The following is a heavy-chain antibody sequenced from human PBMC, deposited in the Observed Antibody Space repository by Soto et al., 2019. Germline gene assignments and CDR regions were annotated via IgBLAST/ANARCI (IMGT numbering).Heavy chain of an antibody. CDR1: GYNFTSYD. CDR2: MNTNSDDT. Sequence: GASVKVSCKTSGYNFTSYDINWVRQAPGQGLEWVGWMNTNSDDTRSAQKFRGRLTLTRDKSMRAVYMKLSNLRPDNTAVYYCAREWSAAGHFYGMDVWGQGTTVTVSS. J-gene: IGHJ6*02. V-gene: IGHV1-8*01. CDR3: AREWSAAGHFYGMDV. D-gene: IGHD6-13*01.